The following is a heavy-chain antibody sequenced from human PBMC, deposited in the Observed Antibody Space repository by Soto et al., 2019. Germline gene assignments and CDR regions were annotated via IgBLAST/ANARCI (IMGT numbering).Heavy chain of an antibody. J-gene: IGHJ4*02. CDR1: GGSISSYY. CDR2: IYYSGIT. Sequence: SETLSLTCTVSGGSISSYYWSWIRQPPGKGLEWIGYIYYSGITNYNPSLKSRVTISVDTSKNQFSLKLSSVTAADTAVYYCARRYGGNLDYWGQGTLVTVSS. CDR3: ARRYGGNLDY. V-gene: IGHV4-59*08. D-gene: IGHD1-26*01.